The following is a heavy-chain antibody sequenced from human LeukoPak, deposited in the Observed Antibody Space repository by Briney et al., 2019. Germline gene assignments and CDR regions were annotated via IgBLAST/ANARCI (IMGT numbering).Heavy chain of an antibody. J-gene: IGHJ5*01. V-gene: IGHV4-39*01. D-gene: IGHD2-2*02. Sequence: PSETLSLTCIVSGGSVSSSNYYWGWVRQPPGKGLEWIASIYDSGTTYYNPSLKSRGTISVYMSKNQYSLKLNSVTAADTAVYYCARLTFPYTSRRRRLGSFDSWGLGTLVTVSS. CDR2: IYDSGTT. CDR3: ARLTFPYTSRRRRLGSFDS. CDR1: GGSVSSSNYY.